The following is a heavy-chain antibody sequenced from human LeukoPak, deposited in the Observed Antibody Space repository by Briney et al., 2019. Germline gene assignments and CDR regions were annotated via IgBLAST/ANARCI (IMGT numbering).Heavy chain of an antibody. V-gene: IGHV4-4*07. CDR1: GGSISSYY. Sequence: SETLSLTCTVSGGSISSYYWSWIRQPAGKGLEWIGRIYTSGSTNYNPSLKSRVTMSVDTSKNQFSLKLSSVTAADTAVYYCARRELTYLRLGEFSYWGQGTLVTVSS. CDR2: IYTSGST. J-gene: IGHJ4*02. CDR3: ARRELTYLRLGEFSY. D-gene: IGHD3-16*01.